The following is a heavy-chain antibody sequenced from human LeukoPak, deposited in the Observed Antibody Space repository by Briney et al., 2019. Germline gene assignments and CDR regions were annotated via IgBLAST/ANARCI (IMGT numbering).Heavy chain of an antibody. V-gene: IGHV3-66*01. Sequence: GGSLRLSCAASVFTVSSNYMSWVRQAPGKGLEWVAVIYSGGSTYYADSVKGRFTISRDNSKNTLYLQMNCLRAEDTAVYYCARVSRGYSYGHLDYWGQGTLVTVSS. CDR3: ARVSRGYSYGHLDY. CDR1: VFTVSSNY. J-gene: IGHJ4*02. D-gene: IGHD5-18*01. CDR2: IYSGGST.